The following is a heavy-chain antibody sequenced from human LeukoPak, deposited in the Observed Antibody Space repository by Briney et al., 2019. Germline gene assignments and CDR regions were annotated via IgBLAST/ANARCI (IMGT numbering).Heavy chain of an antibody. D-gene: IGHD3-9*01. J-gene: IGHJ4*02. Sequence: GGSLRLSCAASGFTFSRYWMTWVRQAPGKGLEWVSGISGGGGSTYFADFVKGRFTISRDNSKNTVYLQMNSLRAEDTAVYYCAKCVRIDWLPIDFWGQGTLVTVSS. CDR3: AKCVRIDWLPIDF. CDR1: GFTFSRYW. CDR2: ISGGGGST. V-gene: IGHV3-23*01.